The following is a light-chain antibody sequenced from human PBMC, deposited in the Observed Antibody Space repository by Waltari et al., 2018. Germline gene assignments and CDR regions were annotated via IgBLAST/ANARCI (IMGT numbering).Light chain of an antibody. CDR2: LEGSGSY. V-gene: IGLV4-60*03. Sequence: QPVLTQSSYASAPLGSSVKLTCTLSSGHSGYILPWHPQQPEKAPRYLMKLEGSGSYNKGSGVPDRFSGSSSGADRYLTISNLQSEDEADYYCETWDSNIVVFGGGTKLTVL. CDR3: ETWDSNIVV. CDR1: SGHSGYI. J-gene: IGLJ2*01.